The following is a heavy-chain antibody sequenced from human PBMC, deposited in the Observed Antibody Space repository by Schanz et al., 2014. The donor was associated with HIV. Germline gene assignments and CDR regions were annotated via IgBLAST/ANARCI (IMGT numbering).Heavy chain of an antibody. CDR3: AKPEYDSSGNSQSHFDY. V-gene: IGHV3-7*03. D-gene: IGHD3-22*01. CDR1: GFTFDNYG. CDR2: IKEDGIEK. J-gene: IGHJ4*02. Sequence: VQLVESGGGVVQPGRSLRLSCAASGFTFDNYGMHWVRQAPGKGLEWVANIKEDGIEKYYVDSVKGRFTISRDNAKNTLYLQMTTLRIDDTAVYYCAKPEYDSSGNSQSHFDYWGQGTLVTVSS.